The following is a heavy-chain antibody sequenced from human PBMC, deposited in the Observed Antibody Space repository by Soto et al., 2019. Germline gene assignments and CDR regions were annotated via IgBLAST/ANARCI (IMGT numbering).Heavy chain of an antibody. J-gene: IGHJ4*02. CDR1: GYTFTSYY. V-gene: IGHV1-46*01. D-gene: IGHD4-17*01. CDR2: INPSGGST. Sequence: ASVKVSCXASGYTFTSYYMHWVRLAPGQGLEWMGIINPSGGSTSYAQKFQGRVTMTRDTSTSTVYMELSSLRSEDTAVYYCARDFYGDYVYFDYWGQGTLVTVSS. CDR3: ARDFYGDYVYFDY.